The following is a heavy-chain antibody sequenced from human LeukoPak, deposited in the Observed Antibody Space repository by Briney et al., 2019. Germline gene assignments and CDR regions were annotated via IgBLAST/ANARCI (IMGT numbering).Heavy chain of an antibody. J-gene: IGHJ4*02. V-gene: IGHV1-24*01. CDR3: ATDIDGSGSYLDY. Sequence: GASVKVSCKVSGYTLTELSMHWVRQAPGKGLEWMGGFDPEDGETIYAQKFQGRVTMTEDTSIDTAYMELSSLRSEDTAVYYCATDIDGSGSYLDYWGQGTLVTVSS. CDR1: GYTLTELS. D-gene: IGHD3-10*01. CDR2: FDPEDGET.